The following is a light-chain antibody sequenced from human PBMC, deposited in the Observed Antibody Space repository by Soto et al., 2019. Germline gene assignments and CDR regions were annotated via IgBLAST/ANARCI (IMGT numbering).Light chain of an antibody. CDR3: MQALQTPLT. CDR2: WGS. J-gene: IGKJ3*01. Sequence: DIVMTQSPLSLPVTPGEPASISCRSSQSLLHSNGYTYLDWYLQKPGQSPQLLIYWGSNRASGVPDRFSGSGSGTDFTLKISRVEADDVGVYYCMQALQTPLTFGPGTKLGIK. CDR1: QSLLHSNGYTY. V-gene: IGKV2-28*01.